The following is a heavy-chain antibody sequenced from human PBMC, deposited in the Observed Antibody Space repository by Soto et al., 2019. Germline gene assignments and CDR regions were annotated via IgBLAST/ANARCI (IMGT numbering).Heavy chain of an antibody. Sequence: GGSLRLSCAASGFTFSNYDMHWVRQATGKGLEWVSAIGTAGDTYYPGSVKGRFTISRENARNSLYLQMNSLRAGDTAVYFCARVADYGNSYYFDYWGQGTLVTVSS. V-gene: IGHV3-13*01. CDR2: IGTAGDT. CDR3: ARVADYGNSYYFDY. J-gene: IGHJ4*02. D-gene: IGHD4-17*01. CDR1: GFTFSNYD.